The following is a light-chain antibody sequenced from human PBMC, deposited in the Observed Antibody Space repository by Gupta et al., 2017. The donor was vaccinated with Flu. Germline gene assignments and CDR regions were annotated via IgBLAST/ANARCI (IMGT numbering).Light chain of an antibody. CDR1: AVAKKY. CDR2: EDT. J-gene: IGLJ3*02. Sequence: SYELTQPPSVSVSPGQTARLPCSGDAVAKKYAYWYQQKSGQAPVLVIYEDTKRPSGIPTRFSGSSSGTMTSLTISEAQVEDEADYYCFSTDSSGNHRVFCGGTKLTVL. CDR3: FSTDSSGNHRV. V-gene: IGLV3-10*01.